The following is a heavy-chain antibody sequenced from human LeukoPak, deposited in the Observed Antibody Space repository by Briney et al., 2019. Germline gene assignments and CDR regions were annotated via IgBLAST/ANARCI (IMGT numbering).Heavy chain of an antibody. CDR3: ARKTTVLGNDAFDI. J-gene: IGHJ3*02. CDR1: GFTFDDYG. D-gene: IGHD4-11*01. V-gene: IGHV3-20*04. Sequence: PGGSLRLSCAASGFTFDDYGMSWVRQAPGKGLEWVSGINWYGGSTGYADSVKGRFTISRDNAKNSLYLQMNTLRAYDTALYYCARKTTVLGNDAFDIWGQGTMVTVSS. CDR2: INWYGGST.